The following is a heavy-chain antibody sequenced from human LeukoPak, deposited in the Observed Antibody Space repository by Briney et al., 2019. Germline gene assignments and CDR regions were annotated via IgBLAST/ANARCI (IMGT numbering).Heavy chain of an antibody. J-gene: IGHJ4*02. CDR2: ICYDESNK. Sequence: GGSLRLSCAASGFTFSSYGMHWVRQAPGKGLEWVAVICYDESNKYYADSVKGRFTISRDNSENTLYLQMNSLRAEDTAVYYCARGPLPWGSLDYWGQGTLVTVSS. CDR3: ARGPLPWGSLDY. V-gene: IGHV3-33*01. D-gene: IGHD3-16*01. CDR1: GFTFSSYG.